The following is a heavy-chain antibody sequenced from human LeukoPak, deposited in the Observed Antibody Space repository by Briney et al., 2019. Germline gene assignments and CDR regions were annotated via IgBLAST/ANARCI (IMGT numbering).Heavy chain of an antibody. CDR1: GFTFSSYW. CDR2: IKQDGSEK. J-gene: IGHJ3*02. Sequence: SGGSLRLSRAASGFTFSSYWMSWVRQAPGKGLEWVANIKQDGSEKYYVDSVKGRFTISRDNAKNSLYLQMNSLRAEDTAVYYCARARSYHYDSSGYSAFDIWGQGTMVTVSS. D-gene: IGHD3-22*01. V-gene: IGHV3-7*03. CDR3: ARARSYHYDSSGYSAFDI.